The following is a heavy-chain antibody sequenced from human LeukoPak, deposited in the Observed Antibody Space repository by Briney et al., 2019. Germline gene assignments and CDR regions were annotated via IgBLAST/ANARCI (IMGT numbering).Heavy chain of an antibody. D-gene: IGHD1-26*01. CDR3: AKDTSGSTSYSYHYGMDV. CDR1: GFTFSSYA. Sequence: GGSLRLSCVTSGFTFSSYAMSWVRQAPGKGLEWVSVISGSGSTTYYADSVKGRFTISRDNSKSTLYLQMNSLRAEDTAVYYCAKDTSGSTSYSYHYGMDVWGQGTTVTVSS. CDR2: ISGSGSTT. V-gene: IGHV3-23*01. J-gene: IGHJ6*02.